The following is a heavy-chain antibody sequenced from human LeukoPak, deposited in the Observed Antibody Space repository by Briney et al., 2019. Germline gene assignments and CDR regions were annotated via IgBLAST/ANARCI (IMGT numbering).Heavy chain of an antibody. V-gene: IGHV1-18*01. Sequence: ASVKVSCKASGYTFTSYGISWVRQAPGQGLEWMGWISAYNGNTNYAQKLQGRVTMTTYTSTSTAYMELRSLRSDDTAVYYCARHVPKTYYYDSSGFFFDYWGQGTLVTVSS. CDR1: GYTFTSYG. J-gene: IGHJ4*02. CDR2: ISAYNGNT. CDR3: ARHVPKTYYYDSSGFFFDY. D-gene: IGHD3-22*01.